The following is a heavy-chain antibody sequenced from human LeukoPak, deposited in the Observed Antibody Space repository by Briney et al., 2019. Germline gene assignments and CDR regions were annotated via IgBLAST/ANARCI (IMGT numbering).Heavy chain of an antibody. J-gene: IGHJ4*02. CDR3: ARKYYYDSSGYYYDY. CDR1: GGSISSGDYY. Sequence: PSETLSLTCTVSGGSISSGDYYWSWLRQPPGTGLEWIGYIYYSGSTYYNPSLKSRVTISVDTSKNQFSLKLSSVTAADTAVYYCARKYYYDSSGYYYDYWGQGTLVTVSS. CDR2: IYYSGST. D-gene: IGHD3-22*01. V-gene: IGHV4-30-4*08.